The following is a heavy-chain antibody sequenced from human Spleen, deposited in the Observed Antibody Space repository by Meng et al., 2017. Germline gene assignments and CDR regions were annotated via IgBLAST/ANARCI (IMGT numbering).Heavy chain of an antibody. CDR1: GVSISSTSYY. V-gene: IGHV4-39*07. Sequence: LQLQESGPGLVEPSETLSPTCTVSGVSISSTSYYWGWIRQPPGKGLECIGSIYYSGSTYYNPSLKSRVTISVDTSKNQFSLKLTSVTAADTAVYHCLRGSGGSVWGQGTLVTVSS. CDR3: LRGSGGSV. J-gene: IGHJ1*01. D-gene: IGHD3-10*01. CDR2: IYYSGST.